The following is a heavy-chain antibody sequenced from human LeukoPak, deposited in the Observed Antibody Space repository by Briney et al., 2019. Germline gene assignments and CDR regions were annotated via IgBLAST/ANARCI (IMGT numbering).Heavy chain of an antibody. D-gene: IGHD3-9*01. CDR2: ISPNSGST. Sequence: ASVKVSCKASGYTFTDYYMHWVRQAPGQGLEWLGWISPNSGSTHYARDFQDRVAITRDTSISTAYMELSRLRFDDTAVYYCARGPHGRIYDILTGFDYWGQGTLVTVSS. CDR1: GYTFTDYY. V-gene: IGHV1-2*02. J-gene: IGHJ4*02. CDR3: ARGPHGRIYDILTGFDY.